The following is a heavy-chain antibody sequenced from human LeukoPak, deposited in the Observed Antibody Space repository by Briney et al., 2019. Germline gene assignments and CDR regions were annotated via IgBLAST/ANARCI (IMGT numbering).Heavy chain of an antibody. D-gene: IGHD1-26*01. CDR1: GGSISSSNW. CDR3: ARAASYSGSSKDFDY. V-gene: IGHV4-4*02. CDR2: IYHSGST. Sequence: SETLSLTCAVSGGSISSSNWWSWVRQPPGKGLEWIGEIYHSGSTNYNPSLKSRVTISVDKSKNQFSLKLSSVTAADTAVYYCARAASYSGSSKDFDYWGQGTLATVSS. J-gene: IGHJ4*02.